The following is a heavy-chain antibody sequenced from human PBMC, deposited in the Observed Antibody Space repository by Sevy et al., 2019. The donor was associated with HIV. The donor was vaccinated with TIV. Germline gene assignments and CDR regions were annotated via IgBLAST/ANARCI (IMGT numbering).Heavy chain of an antibody. D-gene: IGHD3-3*01. V-gene: IGHV3-33*01. CDR3: ARDGEGVGRFWSGYYGMDV. J-gene: IGHJ6*02. CDR1: GFTFSSYG. Sequence: GGSLRLSCAASGFTFSSYGMHWVRQAPGKGLEWVAVIWYDGSNKYYADSVKGRFTISRDNSKNTLYLQMNSLRAEDTAVYYCARDGEGVGRFWSGYYGMDVWGQGTTVTVSS. CDR2: IWYDGSNK.